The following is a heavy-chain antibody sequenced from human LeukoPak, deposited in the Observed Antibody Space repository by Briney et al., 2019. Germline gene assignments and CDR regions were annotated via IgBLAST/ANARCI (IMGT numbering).Heavy chain of an antibody. D-gene: IGHD6-13*01. V-gene: IGHV1-18*01. CDR1: VYTFTSYV. CDR3: ARDFEQQPTSSSYGMDV. J-gene: IGHJ6*02. Sequence: ASVKVSCKASVYTFTSYVISWVRQAPGQGLEWMGWISAYNGNTNYAQKLQGRVTMTTDTSTSTAYMELSSLRSDDTAVYYCARDFEQQPTSSSYGMDVWGQGPTVTVSS. CDR2: ISAYNGNT.